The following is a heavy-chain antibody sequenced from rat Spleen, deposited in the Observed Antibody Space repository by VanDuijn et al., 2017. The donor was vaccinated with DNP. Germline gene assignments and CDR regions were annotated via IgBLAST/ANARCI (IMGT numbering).Heavy chain of an antibody. CDR2: IRYDGGHT. Sequence: EVQLMESGGGLVQPGRSLKLSCAASGFTFGDYYMAWVRQAPTKGLEWVASIRYDGGHTYYRDSVKGRFTISRDNAKSTLYLQMNSLRSEDMATYYCIRWNSGHFDYWGQGVMVTVSS. CDR3: IRWNSGHFDY. D-gene: IGHD4-3*01. J-gene: IGHJ2*01. CDR1: GFTFGDYY. V-gene: IGHV5-20*01.